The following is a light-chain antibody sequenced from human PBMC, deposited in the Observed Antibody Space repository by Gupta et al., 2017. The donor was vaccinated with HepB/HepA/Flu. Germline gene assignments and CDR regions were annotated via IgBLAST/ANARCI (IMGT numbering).Light chain of an antibody. CDR3: QQYGSWPVLCS. Sequence: ATPTCRASHSVSSSYFAGCQQKPPHDARLLINGAASRATGVPDGSSGSGSATDFTLTTSRLEAEEVVVVYCQQYGSWPVLCSFGRGTKLEIK. CDR2: GAA. V-gene: IGKV3-20*01. CDR1: HSVSSSY. J-gene: IGKJ2*04.